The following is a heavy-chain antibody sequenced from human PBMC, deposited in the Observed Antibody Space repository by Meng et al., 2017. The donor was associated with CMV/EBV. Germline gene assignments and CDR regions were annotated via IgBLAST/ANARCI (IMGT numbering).Heavy chain of an antibody. Sequence: QVQLGQSGGEVKKPGATVKVSCKASGYTFTGYYMHWVRQAPGQGLEWMGWINPNSGSTNYAQKFQGRVTMTRDTSISTAYMELSRLRSDDTAVYYCARGPLGEYSNYDAPWGQGTLVTVSS. D-gene: IGHD4-11*01. CDR2: INPNSGST. J-gene: IGHJ5*02. V-gene: IGHV1-2*02. CDR1: GYTFTGYY. CDR3: ARGPLGEYSNYDAP.